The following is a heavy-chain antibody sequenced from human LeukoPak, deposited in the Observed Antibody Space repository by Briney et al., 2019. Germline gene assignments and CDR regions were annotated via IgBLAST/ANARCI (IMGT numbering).Heavy chain of an antibody. CDR3: VRDSRYGSGWFEDGLDF. Sequence: PSETLSLTCTVSGGSVSSSIYYWGWIRQPPGKGLEWIGSIYYSGSTSYNPSLKSRVTISVDTSKNQFSLKVNSVTAADTAVYYCVRDSRYGSGWFEDGLDFWGQGTTVTVSS. J-gene: IGHJ6*02. CDR2: IYYSGST. D-gene: IGHD6-13*01. V-gene: IGHV4-39*07. CDR1: GGSVSSSIYY.